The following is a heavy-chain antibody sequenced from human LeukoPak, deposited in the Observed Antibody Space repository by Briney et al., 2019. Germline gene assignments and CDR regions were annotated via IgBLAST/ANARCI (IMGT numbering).Heavy chain of an antibody. CDR2: INPNSGGT. J-gene: IGHJ5*02. CDR1: GYTFTGYY. Sequence: GASVKVSCKASGYTFTGYYMHWVRQAPGQGLEWMGWINPNSGGTNYAQKFQGRVTMTRDTSISTAYMELSRLRSDDTAVYYCARDIGDSSGWYVEELYNWFDPWGQGTLVTVSS. V-gene: IGHV1-2*02. CDR3: ARDIGDSSGWYVEELYNWFDP. D-gene: IGHD6-19*01.